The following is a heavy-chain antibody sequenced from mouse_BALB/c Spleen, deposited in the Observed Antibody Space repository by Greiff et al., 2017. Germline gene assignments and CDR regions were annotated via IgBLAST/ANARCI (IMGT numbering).Heavy chain of an antibody. CDR1: GFTFSSYT. CDR2: ISSGGRYT. Sequence: EVQGVESGGGLVKPGGSLKLSCAASGFTFSSYTMSWVRQTPEKRLEWVATISSGGRYTYYPDSVKGRFTISRDNAKNTLYLQMSSLKSEDTAMYYCTREASYGSSYENWGQGTTLTVSS. J-gene: IGHJ2*01. CDR3: TREASYGSSYEN. D-gene: IGHD1-1*01. V-gene: IGHV5-6-4*01.